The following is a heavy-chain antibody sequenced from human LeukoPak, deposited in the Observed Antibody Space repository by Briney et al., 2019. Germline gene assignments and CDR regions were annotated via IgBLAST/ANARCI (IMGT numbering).Heavy chain of an antibody. CDR2: FDPEDGET. Sequence: GASVKVSCKVSGYTLTELSMHWVRQAPGKGLEWMGGFDPEDGETIYAQKLQGRVTMTTDTSTSTAYMELRSLRSDDTAVYYCAREHYGGGDFDYWGQGTLVTVSS. CDR1: GYTLTELS. D-gene: IGHD4-23*01. CDR3: AREHYGGGDFDY. J-gene: IGHJ4*02. V-gene: IGHV1-24*01.